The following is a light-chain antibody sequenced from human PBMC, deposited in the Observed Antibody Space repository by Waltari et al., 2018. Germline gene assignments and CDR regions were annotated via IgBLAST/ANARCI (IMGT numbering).Light chain of an antibody. CDR3: QQYYSTPPT. Sequence: DIVMTQSPDCLAVSLGERATINCKSSKSVLYSSNNKNYLAWYQQKPGQPPKLLIYWASTRESGVPDRFSGSGSGTDFTLTISSLQAEDVAVYYCQQYYSTPPTFGGGTKVEIK. J-gene: IGKJ4*01. CDR1: KSVLYSSNNKNY. V-gene: IGKV4-1*01. CDR2: WAS.